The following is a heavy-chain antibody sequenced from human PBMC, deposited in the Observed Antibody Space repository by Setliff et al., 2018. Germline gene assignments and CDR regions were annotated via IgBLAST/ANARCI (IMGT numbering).Heavy chain of an antibody. D-gene: IGHD3-3*01. CDR3: ARERTIFGILVISGWFDP. CDR1: GASISDYY. J-gene: IGHJ5*02. V-gene: IGHV4-4*07. Sequence: NPSETLSLTCTVSGASISDYYWTWIRQPAGKELERIGRVSASGSTTYNPSLKSRVTMSVDTSRNQISLNLTSVTAADTAMYYCARERTIFGILVISGWFDPWGQGTVVTV. CDR2: VSASGST.